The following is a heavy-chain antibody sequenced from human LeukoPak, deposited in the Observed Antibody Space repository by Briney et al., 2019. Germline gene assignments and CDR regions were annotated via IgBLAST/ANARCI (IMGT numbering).Heavy chain of an antibody. CDR3: VGYSSSWYVGDFDY. Sequence: GGSLRLSCAASGFTFSSDAMSWFRQAPGKGLEWVSAISGSGGSTYYADSVKGRFTISRDNSKNTLYLQMDSLRAEDTAVYYCVGYSSSWYVGDFDYWGQGTLATVSS. CDR2: ISGSGGST. J-gene: IGHJ4*02. D-gene: IGHD6-13*01. CDR1: GFTFSSDA. V-gene: IGHV3-23*01.